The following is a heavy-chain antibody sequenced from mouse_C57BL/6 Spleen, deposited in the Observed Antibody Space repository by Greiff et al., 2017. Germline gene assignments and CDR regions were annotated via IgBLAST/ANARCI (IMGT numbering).Heavy chain of an antibody. D-gene: IGHD1-1*01. CDR2: IHPNSGST. CDR3: GRGGTTVVDEWYFGV. CDR1: GYTFTSYW. J-gene: IGHJ1*03. Sequence: VQLQQPGAELVKPGASVKLSCKASGYTFTSYWMHWVKQRPGQGLEWIGMIHPNSGSTNYNEKFKSKATLTVDKSSSTAYMELSSLTSEDSAVYYCGRGGTTVVDEWYFGVWGTGTTVTVSS. V-gene: IGHV1-64*01.